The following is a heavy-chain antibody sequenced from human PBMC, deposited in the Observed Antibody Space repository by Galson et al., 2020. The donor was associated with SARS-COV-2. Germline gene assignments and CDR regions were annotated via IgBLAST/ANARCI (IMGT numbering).Heavy chain of an antibody. D-gene: IGHD3-3*01. CDR1: GASVSSNSAA. Sequence: SQTLSLTCGISGASVSSNSAAWHWIRQSPSRGLEWLGRTYYMSKWYNDYGESVKSRITFNPDTSKNQVSLQLTSVTPEDTAVYYCAREDLSGRSYFEYWGQGTLVTVSS. V-gene: IGHV6-1*01. J-gene: IGHJ4*02. CDR3: AREDLSGRSYFEY. CDR2: TYYMSKWYN.